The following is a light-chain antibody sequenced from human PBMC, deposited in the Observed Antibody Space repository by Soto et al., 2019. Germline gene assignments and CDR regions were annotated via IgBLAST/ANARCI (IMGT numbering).Light chain of an antibody. CDR2: AAS. CDR3: QQGNSFPCT. J-gene: IGKJ3*01. V-gene: IGKV1D-12*01. CDR1: QGISNW. Sequence: DIQMAQSPSSVSASVGDRVSITGRASQGISNWLAWYQQKPGRAPKLLIYAASSLQSGVSSRFSGSGSGTDFTLTISSLQPEDFATYYCQQGNSFPCTFGPGTKVDIK.